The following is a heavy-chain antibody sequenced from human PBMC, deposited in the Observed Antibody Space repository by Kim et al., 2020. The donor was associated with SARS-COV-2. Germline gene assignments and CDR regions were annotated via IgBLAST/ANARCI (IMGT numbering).Heavy chain of an antibody. J-gene: IGHJ1*01. Sequence: GGSLRLSCAASGFTFSAYAMAWVRQAPGKGLEWVSGISGGDGGTDYADSVKGRFVISRDNSKNTLHLQMNSLRADDTAVYYCAKHFGSSGSEFHHWGQGTPVTVSS. CDR2: ISGGDGGT. CDR3: AKHFGSSGSEFHH. CDR1: GFTFSAYA. D-gene: IGHD3-22*01. V-gene: IGHV3-23*01.